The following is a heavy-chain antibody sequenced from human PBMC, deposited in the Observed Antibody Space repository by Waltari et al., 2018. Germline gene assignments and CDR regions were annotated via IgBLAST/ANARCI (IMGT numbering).Heavy chain of an antibody. Sequence: QVQLVQSGAEVKKPGSSVKVSCKASGGTFSSYAISWVRQAPGQGLEWMGRIIPIFGTANYAQKFQGSVTITADKSTSTAYMELSSLRSEDTAVYYCAREERGGSLSYYYYGMDVWGQGTTVTVSS. D-gene: IGHD1-26*01. CDR2: IIPIFGTA. V-gene: IGHV1-69*08. CDR3: AREERGGSLSYYYYGMDV. J-gene: IGHJ6*02. CDR1: GGTFSSYA.